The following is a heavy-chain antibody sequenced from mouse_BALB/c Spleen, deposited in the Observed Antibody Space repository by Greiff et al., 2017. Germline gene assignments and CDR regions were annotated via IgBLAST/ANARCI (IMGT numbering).Heavy chain of an antibody. V-gene: IGHV5-17*02. CDR1: GFTFSSFG. J-gene: IGHJ2*01. CDR3: ARGIYSDY. CDR2: ISSGSSTI. Sequence: EVKLMESGGGLVQPGGSRKLSCAASGFTFSSFGMHWVRQAPEKGLEWVAYISSGSSTIYYADTVKGRFTISRDNPKNTLFLQMTSLRSEDTAMYYCARGIYSDYWGQGTTLTVSS.